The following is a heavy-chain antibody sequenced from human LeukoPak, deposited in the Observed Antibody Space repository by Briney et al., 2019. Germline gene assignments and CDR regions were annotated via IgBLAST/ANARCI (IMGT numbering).Heavy chain of an antibody. Sequence: GSLRLSCAASGFTFSSYAMSWVRQAPGKGLEWVSAISGSGGSTYYADSVKGRFTISRDNSENTLYLQMNSLRAEDTAVYYCAKELYYYDSSGYYHYDAFDIWGQGTMVTVSS. CDR3: AKELYYYDSSGYYHYDAFDI. CDR1: GFTFSSYA. J-gene: IGHJ3*02. D-gene: IGHD3-22*01. CDR2: ISGSGGST. V-gene: IGHV3-23*01.